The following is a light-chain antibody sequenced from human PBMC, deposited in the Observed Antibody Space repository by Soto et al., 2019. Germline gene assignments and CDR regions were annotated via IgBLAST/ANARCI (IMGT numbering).Light chain of an antibody. V-gene: IGKV3-20*01. CDR1: QSVSSSY. CDR3: QQYGSSSIT. J-gene: IGKJ5*01. Sequence: EIVVTQSPCTLSLSPGERATLSCRASQSVSSSYLAWYQQKPGQAPRLLIYGASSRATGIPDRFSGSGSGTGFTLTISRLEPEDFAVYYCQQYGSSSITFGQGTHWRL. CDR2: GAS.